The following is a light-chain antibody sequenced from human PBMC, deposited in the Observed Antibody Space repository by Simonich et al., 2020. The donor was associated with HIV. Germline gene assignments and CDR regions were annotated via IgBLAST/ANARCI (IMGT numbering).Light chain of an antibody. CDR2: DVS. CDR3: SSYTRSTTYVI. CDR1: ISDVGGYNY. Sequence: QSALTQPASVSGSPGQSITISCTGTISDVGGYNYVSWYQQHPGKAPKLMIYDVSKRPSGVSNRCSGTKSGSTASLTISGLQAEDEADYYCSSYTRSTTYVIFGGGTKLTVL. J-gene: IGLJ2*01. V-gene: IGLV2-14*03.